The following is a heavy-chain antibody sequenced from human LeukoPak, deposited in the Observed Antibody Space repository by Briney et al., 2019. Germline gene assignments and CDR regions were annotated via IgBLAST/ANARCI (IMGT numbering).Heavy chain of an antibody. D-gene: IGHD3-3*01. V-gene: IGHV4-39*01. CDR3: ARLSGDITIFGVVLDWFDP. CDR1: SGSISSSSYY. CDR2: IYYSGST. Sequence: PSETLSLTCTVSSGSISSSSYYWGWIRQPPGKGLEWIGSIYYSGSTYYNPSLKSRVTISVDTSKNQFSLKLSSVTAADTAVYYCARLSGDITIFGVVLDWFDPWGQGTLVTVSS. J-gene: IGHJ5*02.